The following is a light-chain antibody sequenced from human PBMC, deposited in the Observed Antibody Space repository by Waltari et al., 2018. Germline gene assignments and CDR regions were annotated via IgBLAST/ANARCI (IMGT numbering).Light chain of an antibody. CDR3: LSYAGNDGYF. J-gene: IGLJ1*01. V-gene: IGLV2-8*01. CDR2: DVS. Sequence: QPALTKPPSPSGSPGQPVPTPCPGTSSDVGGNTYVSWYQTHPGKAPKLMLTDVSKRPSGVPDRFSGSKSGNTASLTISGLQADDEADYYCLSYAGNDGYFFGTGTRVTVL. CDR1: SSDVGGNTY.